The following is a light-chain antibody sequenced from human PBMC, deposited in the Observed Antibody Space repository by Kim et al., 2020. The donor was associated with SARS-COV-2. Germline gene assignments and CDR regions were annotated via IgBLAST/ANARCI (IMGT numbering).Light chain of an antibody. CDR1: QGIRND. V-gene: IGKV1-6*01. CDR2: AAS. Sequence: ASIGDRVTITCRPSQGIRNDLSWYQQKPGQAPKVLVYAASSLQPGVPSRFSGSESDTDFTLTISSLQPEDAATYYCLQDYTYPWTFGQGTKVDIK. J-gene: IGKJ1*01. CDR3: LQDYTYPWT.